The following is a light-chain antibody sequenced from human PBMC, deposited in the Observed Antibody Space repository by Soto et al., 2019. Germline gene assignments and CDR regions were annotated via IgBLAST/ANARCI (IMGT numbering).Light chain of an antibody. CDR1: QGVSTN. Sequence: EIVMTQSPATLSVSPGERATLSCRASQGVSTNLAWYQQKPGQAPRLLIYGASTRATGIPARFSGSGSGTAFTLTMSSLQYEDFAVYYCQQYDNWPPWTFGQGTKVEIK. CDR3: QQYDNWPPWT. CDR2: GAS. J-gene: IGKJ1*01. V-gene: IGKV3-15*01.